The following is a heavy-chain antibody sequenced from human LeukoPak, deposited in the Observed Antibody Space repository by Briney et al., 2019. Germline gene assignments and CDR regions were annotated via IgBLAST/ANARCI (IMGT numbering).Heavy chain of an antibody. CDR1: GFTFSTYA. Sequence: GGSLRLSCATSGFTFSTYAMSWVRQAPGRGLEWVSPIGVSTSNTYYAASVKGRFTISRDNSKNTLHLQMNSLRAEDTAVYYCAPRRPYYFEYWGQGTLVTVST. J-gene: IGHJ4*02. CDR2: IGVSTSNT. CDR3: APRRPYYFEY. V-gene: IGHV3-23*01.